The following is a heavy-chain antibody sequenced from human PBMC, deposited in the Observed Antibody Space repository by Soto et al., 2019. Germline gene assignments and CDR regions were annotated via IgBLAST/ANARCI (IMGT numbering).Heavy chain of an antibody. V-gene: IGHV4-38-2*01. D-gene: IGHD6-19*01. CDR2: IYHGGTT. CDR1: GHSISSGSY. CDR3: ARVHVMVVAGSTFDY. J-gene: IGHJ4*01. Sequence: PSETLSLTCPVSGHSISSGSYWAWIRQPPGKGPEWIASIYHGGTTFYNPSLKSRITISVDTSNNQFSLKLTSVTAADTAVYYCARVHVMVVAGSTFDYWGHGTLVTVSS.